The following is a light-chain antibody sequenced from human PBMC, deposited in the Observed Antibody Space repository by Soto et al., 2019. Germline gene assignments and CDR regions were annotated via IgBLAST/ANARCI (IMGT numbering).Light chain of an antibody. CDR3: QQRSNWPLT. CDR2: AAS. V-gene: IGKV3-11*01. CDR1: QSLSSH. Sequence: EIVLTQSPATLSLSPGERATLSCRASQSLSSHLAWYKQKSGQAPRLLIYAASNRAAGIPARFSGSGSGTDFTLTISSLEPEDFAVYYCQQRSNWPLTFGGGTRVEIK. J-gene: IGKJ4*01.